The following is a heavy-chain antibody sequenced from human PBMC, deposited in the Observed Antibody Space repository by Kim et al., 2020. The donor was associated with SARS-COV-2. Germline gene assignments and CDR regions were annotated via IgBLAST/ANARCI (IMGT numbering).Heavy chain of an antibody. CDR2: INSDGSST. CDR1: GFTFSSYW. Sequence: GGSLRLSCAASGFTFSSYWMHWVRQAPGKGLVWVSRINSDGSSTSYADSVKGRFTISRDNAKNTLYLQMNSLRAEDTAVYYCARTSEYSSSWYRSSLQHWGQGTLVTVSS. J-gene: IGHJ1*01. CDR3: ARTSEYSSSWYRSSLQH. D-gene: IGHD6-13*01. V-gene: IGHV3-74*01.